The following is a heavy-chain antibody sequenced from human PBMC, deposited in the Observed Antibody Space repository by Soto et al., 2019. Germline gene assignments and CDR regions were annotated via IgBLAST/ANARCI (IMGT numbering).Heavy chain of an antibody. CDR2: ISGSGGST. CDR1: GFTFSSYA. Sequence: HPGGSLRLSCAASGFTFSSYAMSWVRQAPGKGLEWVSAISGSGGSTYYADSVKGRFTISRDNSKNTLYLQMNSLRAEDTAVYYCAKDYGVDDYGDYVGYYYYYGMDVWGQGTTVTVSS. D-gene: IGHD4-17*01. V-gene: IGHV3-23*01. CDR3: AKDYGVDDYGDYVGYYYYYGMDV. J-gene: IGHJ6*02.